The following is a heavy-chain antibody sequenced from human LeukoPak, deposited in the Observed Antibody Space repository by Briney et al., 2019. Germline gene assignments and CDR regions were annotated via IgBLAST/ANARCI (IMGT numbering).Heavy chain of an antibody. CDR2: LYNSGST. V-gene: IGHV4-4*07. D-gene: IGHD1-26*01. CDR1: GASISSYY. CDR3: ARTPVTRWELLDWSYYYYYMDV. J-gene: IGHJ6*03. Sequence: SETLSLTCSVSGASISSYYWSWIRQPAGKGLEWIGRLYNSGSTNYNPSLKSRVTMSVDTSKNQFSLKLSSVTAADTAVYYCARTPVTRWELLDWSYYYYYMDVWGKGTTVTVSS.